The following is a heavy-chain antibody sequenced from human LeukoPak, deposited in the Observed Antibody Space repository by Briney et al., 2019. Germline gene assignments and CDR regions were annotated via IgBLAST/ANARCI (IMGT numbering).Heavy chain of an antibody. D-gene: IGHD3-10*01. Sequence: GASVKVSCKASGYTFTSYDINWVRQATGQGLEWMGWMNPNSGNTGYAQKFQGRVTMTRNTSISTAYMELSSLRSEDTAVYYCARGPPFHYGSGSYYNFDYWGQGTLVTVS. J-gene: IGHJ4*02. V-gene: IGHV1-8*01. CDR2: MNPNSGNT. CDR3: ARGPPFHYGSGSYYNFDY. CDR1: GYTFTSYD.